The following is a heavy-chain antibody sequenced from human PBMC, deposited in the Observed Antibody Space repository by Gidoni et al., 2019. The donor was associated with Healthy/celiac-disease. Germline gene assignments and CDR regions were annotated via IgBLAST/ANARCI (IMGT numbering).Heavy chain of an antibody. Sequence: QVQLVESGGGVVQPGRSLRLSCAAPGFTFSSYAMHWVRQAPGKGLEWVAVISYDGSNKYYADSVKGRFTISRDNSKNTLYLQMNSLRAEDTAVYYCARGRSSGWYSVLEDSGAFDYWGQGTLVTVSS. CDR1: GFTFSSYA. CDR3: ARGRSSGWYSVLEDSGAFDY. CDR2: ISYDGSNK. D-gene: IGHD6-19*01. J-gene: IGHJ4*02. V-gene: IGHV3-30-3*01.